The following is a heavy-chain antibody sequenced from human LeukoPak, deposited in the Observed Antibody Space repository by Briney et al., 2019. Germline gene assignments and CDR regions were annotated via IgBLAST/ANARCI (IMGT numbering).Heavy chain of an antibody. CDR3: ARMGIFEGGYCSSTSCYDY. V-gene: IGHV4-39*01. CDR2: IYYSGST. D-gene: IGHD2-2*01. CDR1: GGSISSSSYY. J-gene: IGHJ4*02. Sequence: NASETLSLTCTVSGGSISSSSYYWGWIRQPPGKGLEWIGSIYYSGSTYYNPSLKSRVTISVDTSKNQFSLKLSSVTAADTAVYYCARMGIFEGGYCSSTSCYDYWGQGTLVTVSS.